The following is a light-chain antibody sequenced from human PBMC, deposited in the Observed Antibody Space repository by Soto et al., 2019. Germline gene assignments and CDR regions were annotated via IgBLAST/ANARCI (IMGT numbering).Light chain of an antibody. CDR2: DVS. CDR3: SSYTSSSYNYV. Sequence: QSVLTQPASVSGSPGQSITISCPGNSSDVGGYNYVSWYQQHPGKAPKLMIYDVSNRPSGVSNRFSGSKSGNTASLTISGLQAEDEADYYCSSYTSSSYNYVFGTGTKVTVL. V-gene: IGLV2-14*01. CDR1: SSDVGGYNY. J-gene: IGLJ1*01.